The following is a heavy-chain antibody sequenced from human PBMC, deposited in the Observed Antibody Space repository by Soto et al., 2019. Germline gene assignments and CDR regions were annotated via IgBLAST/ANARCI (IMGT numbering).Heavy chain of an antibody. J-gene: IGHJ6*02. V-gene: IGHV3-30*18. CDR3: AKDRASGYDYYYYYGMDV. CDR1: GFTFSSYG. Sequence: GGSLRLSCAASGFTFSSYGMHWVRQAPGKGLEWVAVISYDGSNKYYADSVKGRFTISRDNSKNTLYLQMNSLRAEDTAVYYCAKDRASGYDYYYYYGMDVWGQGTTVTVSS. D-gene: IGHD5-12*01. CDR2: ISYDGSNK.